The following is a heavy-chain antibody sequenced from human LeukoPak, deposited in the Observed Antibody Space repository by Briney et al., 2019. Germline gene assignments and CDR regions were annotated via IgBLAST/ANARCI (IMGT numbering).Heavy chain of an antibody. CDR2: IYTSGST. CDR3: ARRGYPSWYADY. J-gene: IGHJ4*02. CDR1: GGSISSGSYY. Sequence: SQTLSLTCTVSGGSISSGSYYWSWIRQPAGKGLEWIGRIYTSGSTNYNPSLKSRVTISVDTSKNQFSLKLSSVTAADTAVYYCARRGYPSWYADYWGQGTLVTVSS. D-gene: IGHD6-13*01. V-gene: IGHV4-61*02.